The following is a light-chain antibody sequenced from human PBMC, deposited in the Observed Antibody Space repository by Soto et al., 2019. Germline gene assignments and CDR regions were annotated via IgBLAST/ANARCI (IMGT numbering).Light chain of an antibody. CDR2: AAS. Sequence: AIQMTQSPSSLSASVGDRVTITCRASQGIRNDLGWYQQKPGKAPTLLIYAASTLQSGVPSRFSGSGSGTDFTLTISRLQPEDFATYYCLQDYNYPWTFGQGTKVEIK. V-gene: IGKV1-6*01. CDR1: QGIRND. J-gene: IGKJ1*01. CDR3: LQDYNYPWT.